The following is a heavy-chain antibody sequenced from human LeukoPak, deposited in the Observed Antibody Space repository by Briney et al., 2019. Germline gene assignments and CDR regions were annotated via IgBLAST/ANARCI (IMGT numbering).Heavy chain of an antibody. Sequence: GGSLRLSCAASGFTFSDYYMSWVRQAPGKGLEWISYISASSIYTNYSDSVKGRFTTSRDNAKKSVYLQMNGLRAEDTAVYYCARGHYGMDVWGQGTTVTVSS. CDR3: ARGHYGMDV. J-gene: IGHJ6*02. V-gene: IGHV3-11*05. CDR1: GFTFSDYY. CDR2: ISASSIYT.